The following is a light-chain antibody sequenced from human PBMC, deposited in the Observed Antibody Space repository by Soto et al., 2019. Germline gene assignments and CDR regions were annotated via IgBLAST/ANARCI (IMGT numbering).Light chain of an antibody. CDR3: SSYTSSSTLLYV. Sequence: QSALTQPASVSGSPGQSITISCTGTSSDVGGYNYVSWYQQHPGKAPKLMIYDVSNRPSGVSNRFSGSKSGNPASLTIAGLQAEAEADYSCSSYTSSSTLLYVFGPGTKLTVL. CDR2: DVS. V-gene: IGLV2-14*01. J-gene: IGLJ1*01. CDR1: SSDVGGYNY.